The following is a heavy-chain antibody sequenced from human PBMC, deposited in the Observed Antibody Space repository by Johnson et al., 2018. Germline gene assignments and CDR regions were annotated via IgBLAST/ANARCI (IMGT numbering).Heavy chain of an antibody. V-gene: IGHV3-23*04. CDR3: GKDREGYYKGYYYYMDV. Sequence: VQLVESGGGLVQPGGSLRLSCAASGFTFSSYGMHWVRQAPGKGLEWVSGISGSGGRGSGGSTYYADSVKGRFTISRDNSKNTLYLQMNSLRAEDTAGYYCGKDREGYYKGYYYYMDVWGKGTTVTVSS. CDR1: GFTFSSYG. CDR2: ISGSGGRGSGGST. D-gene: IGHD1-26*01. J-gene: IGHJ6*03.